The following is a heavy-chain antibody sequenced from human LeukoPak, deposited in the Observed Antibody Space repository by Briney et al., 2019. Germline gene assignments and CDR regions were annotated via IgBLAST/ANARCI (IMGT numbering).Heavy chain of an antibody. D-gene: IGHD6-19*01. J-gene: IGHJ4*02. CDR2: VTWNSGNI. CDR3: AKDTSDGSGWYGFDY. Sequence: GRSLRLSCAASGFTFDDNAMHWVRQAPGKGLEWVSGVTWNSGNIGYADSVKGRFTISRDNAKNSLYLQMNSLRAEDTALYYCAKDTSDGSGWYGFDYWGQGTLVTVSS. CDR1: GFTFDDNA. V-gene: IGHV3-9*01.